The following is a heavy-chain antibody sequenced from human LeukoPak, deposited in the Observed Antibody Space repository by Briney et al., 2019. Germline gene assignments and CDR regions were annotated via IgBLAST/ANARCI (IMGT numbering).Heavy chain of an antibody. Sequence: ASVKVSXKASGYTFTNFGITWVRQAPGQGLEWMGWISAYNGNTKYAQKVQGRVTMTTDTSTSTAYMELRSLRSDDTAVYYCARGGVFCSSSTCPLNWLDPWAREPWSPSPQ. CDR3: ARGGVFCSSSTCPLNWLDP. V-gene: IGHV1-18*01. D-gene: IGHD2-2*01. J-gene: IGHJ5*02. CDR1: GYTFTNFG. CDR2: ISAYNGNT.